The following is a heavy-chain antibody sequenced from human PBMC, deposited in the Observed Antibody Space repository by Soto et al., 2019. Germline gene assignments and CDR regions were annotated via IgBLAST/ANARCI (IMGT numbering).Heavy chain of an antibody. CDR3: ARSSGLGIDF. Sequence: QVQLVESGGGVVQPGRSLRLSCAASGFTCNTHGMHWVRQAPGKGLEWVAVIWYDESKKYYEDSVTGRFTISRDNSRSALYLQMDSLRAEDSGVYYCARSSGLGIDFWGQGTLVTVSS. CDR2: IWYDESKK. V-gene: IGHV3-33*01. D-gene: IGHD6-19*01. J-gene: IGHJ4*02. CDR1: GFTCNTHG.